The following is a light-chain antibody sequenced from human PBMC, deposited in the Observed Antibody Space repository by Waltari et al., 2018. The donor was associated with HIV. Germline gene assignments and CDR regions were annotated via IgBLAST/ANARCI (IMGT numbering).Light chain of an antibody. CDR3: ASHAGSKDV. J-gene: IGLJ2*01. Sequence: QSALTQPPSASGSPGQSVTISCTGTSSDVGAYTYVSWFQQHQGKAPKLMIYDVTKRPSGVPDRFSGSKSGNTASLTVSGLQAEDEADYYCASHAGSKDVFGGGTRLTVL. V-gene: IGLV2-8*01. CDR1: SSDVGAYTY. CDR2: DVT.